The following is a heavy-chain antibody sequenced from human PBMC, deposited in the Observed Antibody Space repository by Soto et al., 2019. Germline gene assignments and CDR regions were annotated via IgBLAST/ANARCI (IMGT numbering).Heavy chain of an antibody. J-gene: IGHJ4*02. Sequence: GGSLRLSCAASGFMFSAYWMDWVRQTPGKGLEWVANINPDGSEKNYVDSVRGRFAISRDNAGNSLYLQMNSLTAEDSALYYCSRSLDSWGQGTLVTVSS. V-gene: IGHV3-7*01. CDR1: GFMFSAYW. CDR2: INPDGSEK. CDR3: SRSLDS.